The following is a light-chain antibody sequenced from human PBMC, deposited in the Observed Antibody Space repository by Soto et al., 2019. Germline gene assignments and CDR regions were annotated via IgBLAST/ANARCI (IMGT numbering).Light chain of an antibody. Sequence: DIQMTQSPSTLSASVGDRVTITCRASQSVSGWLAWYQQKPGKAPKLLIYKASSLESGVPSRFSGSGSGTEFTLTISSLQPDDFATYYYQQYSTDLTFGQGTKVDI. CDR3: QQYSTDLT. CDR1: QSVSGW. CDR2: KAS. J-gene: IGKJ1*01. V-gene: IGKV1-5*03.